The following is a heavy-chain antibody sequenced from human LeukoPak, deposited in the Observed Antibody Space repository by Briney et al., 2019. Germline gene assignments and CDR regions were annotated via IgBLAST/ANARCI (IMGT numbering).Heavy chain of an antibody. V-gene: IGHV3-21*01. CDR2: ISSSTTYI. Sequence: GGSLRLSCAASGFIFSSYSMNWVRQAPGKGLEWVSSISSSTTYIYYADSVKGRFTISRDNAKNSLYLQMNSLRAEDTAMYYCAREVPADRGVDYWGQGTLVTVSS. CDR1: GFIFSSYS. CDR3: AREVPADRGVDY. D-gene: IGHD2-2*01. J-gene: IGHJ4*02.